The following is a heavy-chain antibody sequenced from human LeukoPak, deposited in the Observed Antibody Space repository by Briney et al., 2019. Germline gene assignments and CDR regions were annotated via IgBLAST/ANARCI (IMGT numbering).Heavy chain of an antibody. CDR1: GFTFSSNA. CDR2: ISDSGRST. CDR3: AKDLAGTTSFDY. V-gene: IGHV3-23*01. Sequence: GGSLRLSCGASGFTFSSNAMYWVRQAPGKGLEWVSGISDSGRSTYYAGSVKGRFTISRDKSKNMLYLQMNSLRAEDTAVYYCAKDLAGTTSFDYWGQGTLVTVSS. D-gene: IGHD1-7*01. J-gene: IGHJ4*02.